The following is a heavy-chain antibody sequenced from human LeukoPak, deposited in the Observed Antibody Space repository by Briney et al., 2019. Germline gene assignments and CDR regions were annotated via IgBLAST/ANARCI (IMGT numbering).Heavy chain of an antibody. J-gene: IGHJ6*03. CDR2: ISAYNGNT. CDR1: GYTFTSYG. Sequence: ASVKVSCKASGYTFTSYGISWVRQAPGQGLEWMGWISAYNGNTNYAQKLQGRVTMTTDTSTSTAYVELRSLRSDDTAVYYCARIHSSGWTNYYYYYMDVWGKGTTVTVSS. CDR3: ARIHSSGWTNYYYYYMDV. D-gene: IGHD6-19*01. V-gene: IGHV1-18*01.